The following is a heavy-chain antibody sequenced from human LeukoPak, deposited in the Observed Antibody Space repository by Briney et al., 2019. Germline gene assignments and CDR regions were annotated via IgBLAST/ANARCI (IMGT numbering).Heavy chain of an antibody. V-gene: IGHV1-2*02. D-gene: IGHD3-10*01. CDR2: IDPNTGGT. Sequence: GASVTVSCKASGYTFTRYYIHWLRQSPGQGIEWMGWIDPNTGGTNFAQKFQGRITMTRDTSINTVYMELNRLRSDDTAVYYCTKNQYSGTIITPLDPFDVWGQGTMATVSS. J-gene: IGHJ3*01. CDR3: TKNQYSGTIITPLDPFDV. CDR1: GYTFTRYY.